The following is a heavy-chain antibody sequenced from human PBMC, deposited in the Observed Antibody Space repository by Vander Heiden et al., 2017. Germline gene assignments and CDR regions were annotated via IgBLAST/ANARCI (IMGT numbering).Heavy chain of an antibody. CDR1: GYPLSSYD. J-gene: IGHJ3*02. D-gene: IGHD2-21*02. Sequence: QAQLGQSGAEVKKPGASVKVSCKASGYPLSSYDINWVRQAAGQGLEWMGWMNPNSGNTGYAQKFQGRVTMTRSTSISTAYMELSSLTSEDTAVYYCAREGVVVTPIPDPFDIWGQGTMVTVSS. V-gene: IGHV1-8*01. CDR3: AREGVVVTPIPDPFDI. CDR2: MNPNSGNT.